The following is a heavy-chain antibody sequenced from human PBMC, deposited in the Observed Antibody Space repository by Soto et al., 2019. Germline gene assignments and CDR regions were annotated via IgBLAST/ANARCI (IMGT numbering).Heavy chain of an antibody. Sequence: GGSLRLSCAASGFTFSSYSMNWVRQAPGKGLEWVSSISSSSSYIYYADSVKGRFTISRDNAKNSLYLQMNSLRAEDTAVYYCARVPGVVGSVGGDYISGFDYWGQGTQVTVSS. CDR1: GFTFSSYS. J-gene: IGHJ4*02. CDR3: ARVPGVVGSVGGDYISGFDY. CDR2: ISSSSSYI. V-gene: IGHV3-21*01. D-gene: IGHD4-17*01.